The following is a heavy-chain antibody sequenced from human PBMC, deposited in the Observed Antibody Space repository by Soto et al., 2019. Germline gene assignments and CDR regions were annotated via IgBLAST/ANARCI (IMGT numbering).Heavy chain of an antibody. J-gene: IGHJ4*02. Sequence: QLQLVQSGTEVKEPGSSVNVSCKASGGTFSTSSFVWVRQGPGQGLEWMGGIIPIFTRTNFAQKFQGRVTFSADESTRTTYMELRSLPSEDTAIYYCARDVVRSTAGDSWGQGTLVTVSS. CDR3: ARDVVRSTAGDS. D-gene: IGHD2-15*01. CDR1: GGTFSTSS. V-gene: IGHV1-69*01. CDR2: IIPIFTRT.